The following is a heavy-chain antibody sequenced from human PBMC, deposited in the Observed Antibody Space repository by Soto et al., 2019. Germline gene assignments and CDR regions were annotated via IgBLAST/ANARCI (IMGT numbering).Heavy chain of an antibody. CDR1: GFTFSSYA. CDR3: ARSGGYDRRYYYGMDV. CDR2: ISTNGGST. D-gene: IGHD5-12*01. Sequence: EVQLVQSGEGLVQAGGSLRLSCAASGFTFSSYAMLWVRQAPGKGLEYVSGISTNGGSTSYGDSVRGRFTISRDNSQNTLYLQLDSVRAEDMAVYYCARSGGYDRRYYYGMDVWGQGTTVTVSS. J-gene: IGHJ6*02. V-gene: IGHV3-64*02.